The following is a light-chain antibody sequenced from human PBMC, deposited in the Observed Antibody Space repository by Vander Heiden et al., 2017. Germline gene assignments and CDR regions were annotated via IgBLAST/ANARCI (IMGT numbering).Light chain of an antibody. Sequence: QSVLTQPPSVSGAPGPRVTISCTGSTSPIGAGYDVHWYQQLPGTATKLLIYDNSNRPAGVPDRFSGSKSGTSASLAITGLQAEDEADYYCQSYDSSLGGHVVFGGGTKLTVL. V-gene: IGLV1-40*01. CDR1: TSPIGAGYD. CDR2: DNS. J-gene: IGLJ2*01. CDR3: QSYDSSLGGHVV.